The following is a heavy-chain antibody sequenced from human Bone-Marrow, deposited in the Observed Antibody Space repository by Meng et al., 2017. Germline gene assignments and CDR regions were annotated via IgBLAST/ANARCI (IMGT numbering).Heavy chain of an antibody. CDR1: GFTFSSYA. D-gene: IGHD2-15*01. J-gene: IGHJ3*02. V-gene: IGHV3-23*01. CDR2: ISGSGGRT. Sequence: GGSLRLSCAASGFTFSSYAMSWVRQAPGKGLEWVSAISGSGGRTYYADSVKGRFTISRDSSKNTLYLQMSSLRAEDTAVYYCARRYCSSGSCYSGAFDIGGQGTMVTVSS. CDR3: ARRYCSSGSCYSGAFDI.